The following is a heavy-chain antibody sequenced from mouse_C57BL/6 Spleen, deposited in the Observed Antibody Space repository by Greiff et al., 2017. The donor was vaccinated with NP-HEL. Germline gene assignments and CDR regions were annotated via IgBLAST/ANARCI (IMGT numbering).Heavy chain of an antibody. CDR3: AREGITTVAHFDV. V-gene: IGHV5-16*01. CDR1: GFTFSDYY. Sequence: EVMLVESEGGLVQPGSSMKLSCTASGFTFSDYYVAWVRQVPEKGLEWVANINYDGSSTYYLDSLKSRFIISRDNAKNILYLQMSSLKSEDTATYYCAREGITTVAHFDVWGTGTTVTVSS. D-gene: IGHD1-1*01. J-gene: IGHJ1*03. CDR2: INYDGSST.